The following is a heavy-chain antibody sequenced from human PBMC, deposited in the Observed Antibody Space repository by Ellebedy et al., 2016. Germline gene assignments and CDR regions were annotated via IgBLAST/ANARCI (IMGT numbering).Heavy chain of an antibody. CDR3: ARHGATPVTTWIDY. Sequence: GSLRLSCIVSGDSISNLYWSWLRQPPGKGLEYIGYVHYSGTTNYNHSLKSRVSMSVDTSKNQFSLKLSSVTAADTAVYYCARHGATPVTTWIDYWGQGTLVTVSS. V-gene: IGHV4-59*08. CDR2: VHYSGTT. D-gene: IGHD4-17*01. CDR1: GDSISNLY. J-gene: IGHJ4*02.